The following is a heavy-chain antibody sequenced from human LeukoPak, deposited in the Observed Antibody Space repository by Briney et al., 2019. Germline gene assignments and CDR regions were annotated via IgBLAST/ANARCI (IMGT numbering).Heavy chain of an antibody. V-gene: IGHV3-21*01. CDR3: ARSELGYYYYYMGG. CDR1: GFTFSNHG. J-gene: IGHJ6*03. D-gene: IGHD7-27*01. CDR2: ISPSGDNK. Sequence: GGSLRLSCATSGFTFSNHGMNWVRQAPGKGLEWVSGISPSGDNKYYADSVKGRFTISRDNAKNSLYLQMTSLRAEDTGVYYCARSELGYYYYYMGGCGKGTTVTVSS.